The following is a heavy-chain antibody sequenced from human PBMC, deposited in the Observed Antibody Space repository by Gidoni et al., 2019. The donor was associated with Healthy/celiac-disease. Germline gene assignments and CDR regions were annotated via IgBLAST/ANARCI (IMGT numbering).Heavy chain of an antibody. CDR2: ISWNSGSI. D-gene: IGHD6-19*01. J-gene: IGHJ5*02. CDR1: GFTFDDYA. Sequence: EVQLVESGGVFVQPGRSLRLSCAASGFTFDDYAMHWVRQAPGKGLEWVSGISWNSGSIGYADSVKGRFTISRDNAKNSLYLQMNSLRAEDTALYYCAKAEYSSGWYSGLAGWFDPWGQGTLVTVSS. CDR3: AKAEYSSGWYSGLAGWFDP. V-gene: IGHV3-9*01.